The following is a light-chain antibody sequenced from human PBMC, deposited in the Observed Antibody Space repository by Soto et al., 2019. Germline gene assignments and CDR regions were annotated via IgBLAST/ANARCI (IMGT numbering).Light chain of an antibody. V-gene: IGLV2-14*01. CDR3: TSYTRSSTSV. CDR1: TRHVGGYDY. J-gene: IGLJ1*01. Sequence: QSVRKYPSAGSRSPGQSIPGPLPGNTRHVGGYDYVSWYQQHPGNAPKLLISDVTNRPSGVSNRFSGSKSGNTASLTISGLQTEDEADYYCTSYTRSSTSVCGTGTKVT. CDR2: DVT.